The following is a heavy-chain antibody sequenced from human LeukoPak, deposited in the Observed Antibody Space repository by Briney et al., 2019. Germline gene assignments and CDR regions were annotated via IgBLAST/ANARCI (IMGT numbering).Heavy chain of an antibody. CDR1: GYSISSGYY. CDR2: IYHSGST. Sequence: PSETLSLTCAVSGYSISSGYYWGWIRQPPGKGLEWIGSIYHSGSTYYNPSLKSRVTISVDTSKNQFSLKLSSVTAADTAVYYCARHSRWELLTDIWGQGTMVTVSS. CDR3: ARHSRWELLTDI. V-gene: IGHV4-38-2*01. D-gene: IGHD1-26*01. J-gene: IGHJ3*02.